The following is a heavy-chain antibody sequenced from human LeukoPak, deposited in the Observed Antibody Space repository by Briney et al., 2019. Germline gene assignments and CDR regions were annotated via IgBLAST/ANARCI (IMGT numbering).Heavy chain of an antibody. V-gene: IGHV1-69*13. Sequence: GASVKVSCKASGGTFSSYAISWVRPAPGQGLEWMGGIIPIFGTANYAQKFQGRVTITADESTSTAYMELSSLRSEDTAVYYCARVPYCSSTSCSPMNYYYYYYMDVWGKGTTVTVSS. CDR2: IIPIFGTA. CDR1: GGTFSSYA. J-gene: IGHJ6*03. CDR3: ARVPYCSSTSCSPMNYYYYYYMDV. D-gene: IGHD2-2*01.